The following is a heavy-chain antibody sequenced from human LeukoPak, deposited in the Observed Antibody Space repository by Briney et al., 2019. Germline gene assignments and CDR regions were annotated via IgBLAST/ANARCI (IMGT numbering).Heavy chain of an antibody. V-gene: IGHV4-59*01. D-gene: IGHD3-3*01. Sequence: KPSETLSLTCTVSGGSISSYYWSRIRQPPGKGLEWIGYIYYSGSTNYNPSLKSRVTISVDTSKNQFSLKLSSVTAADTAVYYCATTKYYDFWSGYYTENYFDYWGQGTLVTVSS. CDR2: IYYSGST. CDR1: GGSISSYY. J-gene: IGHJ4*02. CDR3: ATTKYYDFWSGYYTENYFDY.